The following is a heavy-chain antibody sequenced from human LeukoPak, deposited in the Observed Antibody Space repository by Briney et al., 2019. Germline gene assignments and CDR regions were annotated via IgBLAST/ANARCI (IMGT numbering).Heavy chain of an antibody. D-gene: IGHD3-22*01. CDR3: ARVSGYYDSSGYYLYYFDY. CDR1: GFTFSSYE. CDR2: ISSSGSTI. Sequence: GGSLRLSCAASGFTFSSYEMNWVRQAPGKGLEWVSYISSSGSTIYYADSVKGRFTISRDNAKNSLYLQMNSLRAEDTAVYYCARVSGYYDSSGYYLYYFDYWGQGTLVTVSS. J-gene: IGHJ4*02. V-gene: IGHV3-48*03.